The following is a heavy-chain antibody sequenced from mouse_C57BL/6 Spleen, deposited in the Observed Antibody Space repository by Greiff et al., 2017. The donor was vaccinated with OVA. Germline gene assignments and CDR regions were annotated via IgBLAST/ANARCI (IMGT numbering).Heavy chain of an antibody. Sequence: EVQLVESGGGLVKPGGSLKLSCAASGFTFSSYAMSWVRQTPEKRLEWVATISDGGSYTYYPDNVKGRFTISRDNAKNNLYLQMSHLKSEDTAMYYCASRNYFDYWGQGTTLTVSS. J-gene: IGHJ2*01. CDR1: GFTFSSYA. V-gene: IGHV5-4*01. CDR3: ASRNYFDY. CDR2: ISDGGSYT.